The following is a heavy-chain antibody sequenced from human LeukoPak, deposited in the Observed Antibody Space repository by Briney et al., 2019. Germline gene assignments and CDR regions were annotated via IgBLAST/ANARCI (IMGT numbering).Heavy chain of an antibody. J-gene: IGHJ6*02. CDR2: ISCSGGSI. CDR3: AKTPRYCSSTSCYIIHGMDV. D-gene: IGHD2-2*02. Sequence: GGSLRLSCAASGFTFSSYAMSWVRQAPGKGLEWVSTISCSGGSIYYADSVKGRFTISRDNSKNTLYLQMNSLRAEDTAVYYCAKTPRYCSSTSCYIIHGMDVWSQGTTVTVSS. CDR1: GFTFSSYA. V-gene: IGHV3-23*01.